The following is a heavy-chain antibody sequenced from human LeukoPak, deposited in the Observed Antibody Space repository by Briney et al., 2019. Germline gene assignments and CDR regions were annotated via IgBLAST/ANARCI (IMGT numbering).Heavy chain of an antibody. Sequence: ASVKVSCKASGDTFTLYQMHWVRQAPGQGLEWMGIINPSSGSTNYAQKFQGRVTMTRDTSTSTVYMEVNSLRSVDTAVYYCARDVEYSGTWGLQHWGQGTLVTVSS. CDR1: GDTFTLYQ. CDR2: INPSSGST. J-gene: IGHJ1*01. V-gene: IGHV1-46*01. D-gene: IGHD5-12*01. CDR3: ARDVEYSGTWGLQH.